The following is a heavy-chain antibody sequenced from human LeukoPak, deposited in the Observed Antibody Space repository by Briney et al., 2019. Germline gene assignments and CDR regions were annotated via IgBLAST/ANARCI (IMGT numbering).Heavy chain of an antibody. Sequence: PGGSLRLSCVASGFTFSSSWMHWVRQVPGKGLVWVSYINGNGDTTSYADSVKGRFTISRDNAKNTLYLQMSSLRAEDTAVYYCALVAGRGYWYFDLWGRGTLVTVSS. D-gene: IGHD6-19*01. J-gene: IGHJ2*01. CDR2: INGNGDTT. V-gene: IGHV3-74*01. CDR1: GFTFSSSW. CDR3: ALVAGRGYWYFDL.